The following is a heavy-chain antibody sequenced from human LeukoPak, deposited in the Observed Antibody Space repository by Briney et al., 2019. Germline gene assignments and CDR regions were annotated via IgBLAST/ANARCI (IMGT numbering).Heavy chain of an antibody. CDR1: GFTFSDYV. CDR3: ARVRQWLVKHWYFDL. Sequence: GKSLRLSCVASGFTFSDYVIHWVRQAPGKGLEWVAVISFDLNSKYYSDSVKGRFTISGDNSKNTVYLQMNSLRAEDTAVYYCARVRQWLVKHWYFDLWGRGTLVTVSS. D-gene: IGHD6-19*01. CDR2: ISFDLNSK. V-gene: IGHV3-30-3*01. J-gene: IGHJ2*01.